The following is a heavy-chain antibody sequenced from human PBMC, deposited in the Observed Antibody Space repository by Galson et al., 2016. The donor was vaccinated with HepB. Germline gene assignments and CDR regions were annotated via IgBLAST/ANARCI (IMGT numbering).Heavy chain of an antibody. D-gene: IGHD5-18*01. CDR3: TRGYMQTGMNV. J-gene: IGHJ6*02. V-gene: IGHV6-1*01. CDR2: TYYRSKWFT. Sequence: CAISGDSVTSDITTWNWIRQSPSRGLEWLGRTYYRSKWFTEYAVSVEGRITINSDISRNQFSLQLDSVTPDDTAAYFCTRGYMQTGMNVWGQGTTVTVSS. CDR1: GDSVTSDITT.